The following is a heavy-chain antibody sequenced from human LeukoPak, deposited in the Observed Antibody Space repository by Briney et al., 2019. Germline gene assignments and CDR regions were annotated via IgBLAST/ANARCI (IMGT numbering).Heavy chain of an antibody. CDR1: GGTFSSYA. J-gene: IGHJ4*02. Sequence: EASVKVSCKASGGTFSSYAISWVRQAPGQGLEWMGGIIPIFGTANYAQKFQGRVTITADESTSTAYMELSSLRSEDTAVYYCARHKMVPNYDFWSGRGYFDYWGQGTLVTVSS. D-gene: IGHD3-3*01. V-gene: IGHV1-69*13. CDR2: IIPIFGTA. CDR3: ARHKMVPNYDFWSGRGYFDY.